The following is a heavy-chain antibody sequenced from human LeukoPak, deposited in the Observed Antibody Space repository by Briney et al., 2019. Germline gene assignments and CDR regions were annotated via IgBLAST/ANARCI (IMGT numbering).Heavy chain of an antibody. CDR1: GYTFTNYH. V-gene: IGHV1-8*03. Sequence: ASVKVSCKASGYTFTNYHINWVRQAPGQGLEWMGWINPNTGDRGYAQKFQGRVSISSDTSISTAYIELGSPRSDDTAVYFCARTTSLTASGYDYWGQGTLVTVSS. CDR3: ARTTSLTASGYDY. J-gene: IGHJ4*02. D-gene: IGHD4-17*01. CDR2: INPNTGDR.